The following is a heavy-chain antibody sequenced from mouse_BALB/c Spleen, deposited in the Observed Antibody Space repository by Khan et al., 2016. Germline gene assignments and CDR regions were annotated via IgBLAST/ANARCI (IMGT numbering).Heavy chain of an antibody. Sequence: QVQLQQPGAELVRPGSSVKISCKASGYVFSSYWMNWVKQRPGQGLEWIGQIYTGAGDTTYNGKFKGKATLTADKSSSTAYMQLSSLTSEDSAVYFCARGVGPDYWGQGTTLTVSS. CDR1: GYVFSSYW. D-gene: IGHD4-1*01. CDR2: IYTGAGDT. CDR3: ARGVGPDY. V-gene: IGHV1-80*01. J-gene: IGHJ2*01.